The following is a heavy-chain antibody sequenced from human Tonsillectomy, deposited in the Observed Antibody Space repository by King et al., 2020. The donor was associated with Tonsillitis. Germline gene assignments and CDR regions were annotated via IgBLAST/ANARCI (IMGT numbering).Heavy chain of an antibody. CDR2: ISYSGGSA. Sequence: VQLVESGGGLVQPGGSLRLSCAASGFTFSSYALSWVRQAPGKGLEWVSAISYSGGSAYYADSVKGRFTISRDNSKNTLYLQMNSLRAEDTAVYYCAKDPWDWGFGELDIDYWGQGTLVTVSS. V-gene: IGHV3-23*04. CDR3: AKDPWDWGFGELDIDY. CDR1: GFTFSSYA. J-gene: IGHJ4*02. D-gene: IGHD3-10*01.